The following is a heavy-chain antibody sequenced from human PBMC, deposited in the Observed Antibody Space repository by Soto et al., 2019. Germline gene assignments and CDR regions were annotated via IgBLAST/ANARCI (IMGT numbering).Heavy chain of an antibody. V-gene: IGHV1-18*01. CDR2: ISAYNGNT. CDR1: GYTFTSYG. Sequence: ASVKVSCKASGYTFTSYGISWVRQAPGQGLEWMGWISAYNGNTNYAQKLQGRVTMTTDTSTSTAYMELRSLRSDDTAVYYCARVATTTNKLRFLEWLLFEFDPWGQGTLVTVSS. J-gene: IGHJ5*02. D-gene: IGHD3-3*01. CDR3: ARVATTTNKLRFLEWLLFEFDP.